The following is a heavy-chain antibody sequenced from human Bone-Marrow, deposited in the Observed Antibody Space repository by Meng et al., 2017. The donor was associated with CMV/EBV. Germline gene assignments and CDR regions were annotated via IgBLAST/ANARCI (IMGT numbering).Heavy chain of an antibody. CDR3: APHCSGGSCYADY. D-gene: IGHD2-15*01. V-gene: IGHV3-30*02. CDR2: IRYDGSNK. CDR1: GFTFSSYG. J-gene: IGHJ4*02. Sequence: GESLKISCAASGFTFSSYGMHWVRQAPGKGLEWVAFIRYDGSNKYYADSVKGRFTISRDNSKNTLYLQMNSLRAEDTAVYYCAPHCSGGSCYADYWGQGTRVTGSS.